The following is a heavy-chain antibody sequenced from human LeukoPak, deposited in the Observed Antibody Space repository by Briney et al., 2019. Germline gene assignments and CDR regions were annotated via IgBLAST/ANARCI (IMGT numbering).Heavy chain of an antibody. D-gene: IGHD3-9*01. V-gene: IGHV4-31*03. Sequence: SQPLSLTCTVSGGSISSGGYYWSWIRQHPGKGLEWIGYIYYSGSTYYNPSIKSRVTISVDTSKNQFSLKLSSVTAADTAVYYCARVYYDILTGYSFGHYGMDVWGQGTTVTVSS. J-gene: IGHJ6*02. CDR3: ARVYYDILTGYSFGHYGMDV. CDR2: IYYSGST. CDR1: GGSISSGGYY.